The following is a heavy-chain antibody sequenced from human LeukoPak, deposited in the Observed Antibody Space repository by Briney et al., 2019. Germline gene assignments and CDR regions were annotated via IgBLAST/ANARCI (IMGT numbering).Heavy chain of an antibody. Sequence: PGRSLRLSCAASGFTFSSYAMHWVRQAPGKGLEWVAVISYDGNNKYYADSVNGRFTISRDNSKKPLYLQMNRQRVEDTAVYYCARDRGNYFDDWGQGTLVTVST. CDR2: ISYDGNNK. V-gene: IGHV3-30-3*01. J-gene: IGHJ4*02. CDR3: ARDRGNYFDD. D-gene: IGHD1-14*01. CDR1: GFTFSSYA.